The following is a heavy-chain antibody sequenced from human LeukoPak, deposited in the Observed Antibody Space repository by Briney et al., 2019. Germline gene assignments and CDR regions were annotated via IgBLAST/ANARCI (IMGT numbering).Heavy chain of an antibody. J-gene: IGHJ4*02. Sequence: AGGSLRLSCAASGFTFSRYGMHWVRQAPGKGLEWVAVISYDGSNCYYADSVKGRFTISRDNSKNTNTLYLQMNSLRAEDTAVYYCARDPLYCSGGSCYFYYFDYWGQGTLVTVSS. V-gene: IGHV3-30*03. CDR2: ISYDGSNC. CDR1: GFTFSRYG. CDR3: ARDPLYCSGGSCYFYYFDY. D-gene: IGHD2-15*01.